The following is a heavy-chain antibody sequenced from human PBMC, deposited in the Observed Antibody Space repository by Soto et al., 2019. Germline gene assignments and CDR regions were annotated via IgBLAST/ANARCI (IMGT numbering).Heavy chain of an antibody. J-gene: IGHJ4*02. CDR1: GGSFSGYN. Sequence: QVQLQQWGAGLLKPSETLSLTCAVFGGSFSGYNWSWIRQPPGKGLEWIGKINHSGGTNYNPSLNSRATISVDTSKNQFSLKLSSVTAADTAVYYCTRGISGGVTAPDSWGQGTLVTVSS. V-gene: IGHV4-34*01. D-gene: IGHD3-16*01. CDR3: TRGISGGVTAPDS. CDR2: INHSGGT.